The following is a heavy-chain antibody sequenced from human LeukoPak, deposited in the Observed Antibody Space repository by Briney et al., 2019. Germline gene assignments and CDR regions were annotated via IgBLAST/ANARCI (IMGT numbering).Heavy chain of an antibody. CDR2: IYYSGST. Sequence: KPSETLSLTCTVSGGSISSYYWSWIRQPPGKGLEWIGYIYYSGSTNYNPSLKSRVTISLDTSKNQLSLKLRSVTAADTAVYYCARRRDLFDYWGQGTLVTVSS. CDR1: GGSISSYY. J-gene: IGHJ4*02. D-gene: IGHD3/OR15-3a*01. CDR3: ARRRDLFDY. V-gene: IGHV4-59*08.